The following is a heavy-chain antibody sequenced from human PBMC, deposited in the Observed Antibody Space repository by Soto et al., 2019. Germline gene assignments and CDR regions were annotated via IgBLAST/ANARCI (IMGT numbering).Heavy chain of an antibody. D-gene: IGHD6-19*01. CDR3: ASGGSGWSY. CDR1: GYTFTTYW. CDR2: IAPSDSST. J-gene: IGHJ4*02. V-gene: IGHV5-10-1*01. Sequence: EVQLVQSEPEVKEPGESLRISCEVSGYTFTTYWIRWLRQMPGKGLEWMGRIAPSDSSTDYSPSFQGHVTISADNSINTAYLQWTSLRASDTAMYYCASGGSGWSYWGQGTLVTASS.